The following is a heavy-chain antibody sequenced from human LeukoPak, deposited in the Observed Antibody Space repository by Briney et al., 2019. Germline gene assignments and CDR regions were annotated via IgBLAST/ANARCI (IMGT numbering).Heavy chain of an antibody. Sequence: GESLKISCQGSGYSFTGYWIGWVRPMPGKGLEWMGIIYPGDSDTRYSPSFQGQVTISADKSISATYLQWSSLKASDTAMYYCARHRDGYNDYWGQGTLVTVSS. CDR3: ARHRDGYNDY. D-gene: IGHD5-12*01. V-gene: IGHV5-51*01. CDR1: GYSFTGYW. CDR2: IYPGDSDT. J-gene: IGHJ4*02.